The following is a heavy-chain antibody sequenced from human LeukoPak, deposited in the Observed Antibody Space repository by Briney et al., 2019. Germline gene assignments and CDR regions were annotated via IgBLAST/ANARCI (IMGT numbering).Heavy chain of an antibody. CDR3: ARGGPVLRFLEWPLGTNWFNP. D-gene: IGHD3-3*01. Sequence: GGSLRLSCAASGFTVSSNYMSWVRQAPGKGLECVSVIYSGGSTYYADSVKGRFTISRDNSKNTLYLQMTSLRAEDTAVYYCARGGPVLRFLEWPLGTNWFNPWAREPWSPSPQ. J-gene: IGHJ5*02. CDR2: IYSGGST. CDR1: GFTVSSNY. V-gene: IGHV3-66*02.